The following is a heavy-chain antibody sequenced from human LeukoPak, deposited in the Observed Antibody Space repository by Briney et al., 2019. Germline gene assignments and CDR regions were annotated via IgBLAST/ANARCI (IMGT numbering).Heavy chain of an antibody. D-gene: IGHD4-23*01. CDR3: ARIPTVDDY. Sequence: GGSLRPSCSASGFTFSTYSMNWVRQAPGKGLEWVSYISSSSSTIYYADSVKSRFNISRDNAKNSLYLQMNSLRAEDTAVYYCARIPTVDDYWGQGTLVTVSS. CDR2: ISSSSSTI. V-gene: IGHV3-48*01. CDR1: GFTFSTYS. J-gene: IGHJ4*02.